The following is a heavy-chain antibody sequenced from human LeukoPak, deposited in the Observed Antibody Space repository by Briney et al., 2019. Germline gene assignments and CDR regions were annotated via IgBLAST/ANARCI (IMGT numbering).Heavy chain of an antibody. CDR1: GSSISSDYY. Sequence: SETLSLTCSVSGSSISSDYYWGWVRQPPGKGLEWIGSIKHRGRSYYNPSLKSRVTISVDTSKNQFSLRLSSVTAADTAVYYCARLQGDSTAIFDYWGQGTLVSVSS. CDR3: ARLQGDSTAIFDY. J-gene: IGHJ4*02. D-gene: IGHD2-21*01. V-gene: IGHV4-38-2*02. CDR2: IKHRGRS.